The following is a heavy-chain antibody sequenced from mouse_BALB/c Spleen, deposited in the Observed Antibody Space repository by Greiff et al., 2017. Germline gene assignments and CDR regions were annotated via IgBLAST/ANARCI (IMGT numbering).Heavy chain of an antibody. Sequence: DVMLVESGGGLVKPGGSLKLSCAASGFTFSDYYMYWVRQTPEKRLEWVATISDGGSYTYYPDSVKGRFTISRDNAKNNLYLQMSSLKSEDTAMYYCARASMMVTTWFAYWGQGTLVTVSA. J-gene: IGHJ3*01. CDR1: GFTFSDYY. V-gene: IGHV5-4*02. CDR3: ARASMMVTTWFAY. CDR2: ISDGGSYT. D-gene: IGHD2-3*01.